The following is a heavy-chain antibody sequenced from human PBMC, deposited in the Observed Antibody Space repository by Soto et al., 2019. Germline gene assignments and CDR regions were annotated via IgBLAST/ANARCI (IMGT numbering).Heavy chain of an antibody. Sequence: ASVKVSCKASGYTFTGYYMHWVRQAPGQGLEWMGWINPNSGGTNYAQKFQGRVTMTRDTSTSTVYMELSSLRSEDTAVYYCARVRTAAGRPYGMDVWGQGTTVTVSS. CDR3: ARVRTAAGRPYGMDV. V-gene: IGHV1-2*02. D-gene: IGHD6-13*01. J-gene: IGHJ6*02. CDR2: INPNSGGT. CDR1: GYTFTGYY.